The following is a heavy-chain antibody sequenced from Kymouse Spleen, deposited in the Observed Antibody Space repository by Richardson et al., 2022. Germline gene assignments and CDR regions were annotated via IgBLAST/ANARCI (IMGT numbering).Heavy chain of an antibody. CDR2: IYYSGST. V-gene: IGHV4-39*01. J-gene: IGHJ6*02. CDR1: GGSISSSSYY. D-gene: IGHD3-3*01. CDR3: ARPRRITIFGVVILSTTTTVWTS. Sequence: QLQLQESGPGLVKPSETLSLTCTVSGGSISSSSYYWGWIRQPPGKGLEWIGSIYYSGSTYYNPSLKSRVTISVDTSKNQFSLKLSSVTAADTAVYYCARPRRITIFGVVILSTTTTVWTSGAKGPRSPSPQ.